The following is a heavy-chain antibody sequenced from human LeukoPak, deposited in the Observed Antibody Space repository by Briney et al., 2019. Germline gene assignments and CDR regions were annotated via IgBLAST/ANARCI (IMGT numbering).Heavy chain of an antibody. CDR3: ARCSPGDSSNFYAVLQY. CDR1: GGTFSSYA. CDR2: IIPVFGTT. Sequence: SVKVSCKASGGTFSSYAVSWVRRTPGEGLEWLGGIIPVFGTTTYAQKFQAKATMTADKSTNTAYLEISSLTSDDTAVYYCARCSPGDSSNFYAVLQYWGQGTQVTVST. V-gene: IGHV1-69*06. D-gene: IGHD3-22*01. J-gene: IGHJ4*02.